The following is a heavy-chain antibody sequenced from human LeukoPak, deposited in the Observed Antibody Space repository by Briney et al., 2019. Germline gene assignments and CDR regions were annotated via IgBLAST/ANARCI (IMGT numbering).Heavy chain of an antibody. CDR3: AKDFDSSSHSFDY. CDR2: IWYDGSNK. CDR1: GFTFCSYG. J-gene: IGHJ4*02. Sequence: PGGSLRLSCAASGFTFCSYGMHWVRQAPGKGLEWVAVIWYDGSNKYYADSVKGRFTISRDNSKNTLYLQMNSLRAEDTAVYYCAKDFDSSSHSFDYWGQGTLVTVSS. V-gene: IGHV3-33*06. D-gene: IGHD6-6*01.